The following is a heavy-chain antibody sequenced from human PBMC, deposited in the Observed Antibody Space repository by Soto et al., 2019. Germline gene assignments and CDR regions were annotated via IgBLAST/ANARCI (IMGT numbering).Heavy chain of an antibody. CDR3: AAGEASSRNLAPYYLDF. J-gene: IGHJ4*02. Sequence: LSLTCTVSGGSMRNYFWTWILQPPGKGLEWIGYIHYSGTTSFFPSYNPSLRSRVTISEDTSKNQFSLKLLSVTTADTAVYFCAAGEASSRNLAPYYLDFWGQGTLVTVSS. D-gene: IGHD6-13*01. V-gene: IGHV4-59*01. CDR2: IHYSGTT. CDR1: GGSMRNYF.